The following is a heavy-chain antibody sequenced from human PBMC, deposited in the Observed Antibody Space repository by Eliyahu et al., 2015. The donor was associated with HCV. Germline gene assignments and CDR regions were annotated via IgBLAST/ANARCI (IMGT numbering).Heavy chain of an antibody. D-gene: IGHD6-25*01. J-gene: IGHJ4*02. CDR3: ARLSDS. CDR1: GLTVSSNY. V-gene: IGHV3-53*02. CDR2: IFGGGST. Sequence: EVQLVETGGGLIQPGGSLRLTCAASGLTVSSNYMSXVRXAPGKGLEXVSIIFGGGSTYYADSVKGRFTVSRDSSTNTLYLQMNSLRAEDTAMYFCARLSDSWGQGTLVTVSS.